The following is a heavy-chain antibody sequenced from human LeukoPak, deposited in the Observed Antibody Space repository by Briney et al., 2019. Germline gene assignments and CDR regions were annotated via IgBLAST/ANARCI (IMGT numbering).Heavy chain of an antibody. CDR3: AREHSYGSGIDY. D-gene: IGHD3-10*01. J-gene: IGHJ4*02. CDR1: GGSTSSYH. Sequence: SETLSLTCTVSGGSTSSYHWNWIRQPPGEGLEWIGYIYYSGSTNYNPSLKSRVTISVDTSKNQFPLKLSSVTAADTAVYYCAREHSYGSGIDYWGQGTLVTVSS. V-gene: IGHV4-59*01. CDR2: IYYSGST.